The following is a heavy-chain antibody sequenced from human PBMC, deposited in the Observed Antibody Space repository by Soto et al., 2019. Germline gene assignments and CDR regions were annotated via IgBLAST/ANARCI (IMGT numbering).Heavy chain of an antibody. CDR3: AITYYYDSSGYSFINYFDY. Sequence: QLQLQESGPGLVKPSETLSLTCTVSGGSISSSSYYWGWIRQPPGKGLEWIGSIYYSGSTYYNPSLKSGVTISVDTSKNQFSLKLSSVTAADTAVYYCAITYYYDSSGYSFINYFDYWGQGTLVTVSS. V-gene: IGHV4-39*01. CDR1: GGSISSSSYY. CDR2: IYYSGST. J-gene: IGHJ4*02. D-gene: IGHD3-22*01.